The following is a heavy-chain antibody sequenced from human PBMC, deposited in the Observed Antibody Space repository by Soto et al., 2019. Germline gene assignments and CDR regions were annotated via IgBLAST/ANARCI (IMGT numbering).Heavy chain of an antibody. CDR2: MNPNSGNT. V-gene: IGHV1-8*01. Sequence: ASVEVSCKXSGYTFTSYDINWVRQATGQGLEWMGWMNPNSGNTGYAQKFQGRVTMTRNTSISTAYMELSSLRSEDTAVYYCARGSSNYDYVWGSYPGFDPWGQGTLVTVSS. CDR3: ARGSSNYDYVWGSYPGFDP. CDR1: GYTFTSYD. D-gene: IGHD3-16*01. J-gene: IGHJ5*02.